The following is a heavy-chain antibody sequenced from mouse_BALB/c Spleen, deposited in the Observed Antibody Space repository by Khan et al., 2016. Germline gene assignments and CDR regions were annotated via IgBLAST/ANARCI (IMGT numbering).Heavy chain of an antibody. J-gene: IGHJ2*01. Sequence: QVRLQQSGAELVRPGASVKLSCKASGYTFTSYWMNWVKQRPGQGLEWIGMIDPSDSETHYNQMFKDKATLTVDTSSSTASMQLSSLTSEDSAVNYWARGVRRRSYYLDYWGQGTTLTVSS. V-gene: IGHV1-61*01. D-gene: IGHD2-14*01. CDR3: ARGVRRRSYYLDY. CDR2: IDPSDSET. CDR1: GYTFTSYW.